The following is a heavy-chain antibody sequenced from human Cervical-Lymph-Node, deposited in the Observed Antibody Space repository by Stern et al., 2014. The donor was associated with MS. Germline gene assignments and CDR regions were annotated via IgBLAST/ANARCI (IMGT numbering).Heavy chain of an antibody. V-gene: IGHV5-51*03. CDR3: ARTRYSSSWYTFDP. D-gene: IGHD6-13*01. Sequence: EVQLVESGAEVKKPGESLKISCTGSGYSFTSYWIAWVRHMPGKGLEWMGIADPGDSDTRYSPSFQGQVSISADKSTSTAYLQWSSLKASDTAMYYCARTRYSSSWYTFDPWGQGTLVTVSS. CDR1: GYSFTSYW. J-gene: IGHJ5*02. CDR2: ADPGDSDT.